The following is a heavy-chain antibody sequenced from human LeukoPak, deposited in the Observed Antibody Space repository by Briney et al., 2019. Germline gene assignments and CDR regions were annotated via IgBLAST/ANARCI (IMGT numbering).Heavy chain of an antibody. J-gene: IGHJ4*02. CDR2: ISYDGSNK. CDR3: AKYRGL. Sequence: GRSLRLSCAASGFTFSSYSMNWVRQAPGKGLEWVAVISYDGSNKYYADSVKGRFTISRDNSKNTLYLQMNSLRAEDTAVYYCAKYRGLWGQGTLVTVSS. CDR1: GFTFSSYS. D-gene: IGHD1-26*01. V-gene: IGHV3-30*18.